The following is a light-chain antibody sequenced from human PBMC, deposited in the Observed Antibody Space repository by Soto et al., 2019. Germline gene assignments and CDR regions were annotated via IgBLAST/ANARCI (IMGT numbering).Light chain of an antibody. V-gene: IGLV3-1*01. Sequence: SYELTQPPSVSVSPVQTASITCSGDKLGDKYACWYQPKPGQSPVLVIYQDSKRPSGIPERFSGSNSGNTATLTISGTQAMDEADYCCQAWDSRTVVFGGGTKLTVL. CDR2: QDS. CDR1: KLGDKY. J-gene: IGLJ2*01. CDR3: QAWDSRTVV.